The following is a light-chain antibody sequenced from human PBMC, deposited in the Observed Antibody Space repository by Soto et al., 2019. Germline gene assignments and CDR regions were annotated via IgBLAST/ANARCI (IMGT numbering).Light chain of an antibody. Sequence: EIVMTQSPATLSVSPGERATLSCRASQTVNSNLAWYQQRPGQAPRLLISGASTRAPGIPARFSGSGSGTEFTLTISSLQSEGFAVYYCQQYNNWPPWTFGQGTRVEI. CDR1: QTVNSN. V-gene: IGKV3-15*01. CDR3: QQYNNWPPWT. J-gene: IGKJ1*01. CDR2: GAS.